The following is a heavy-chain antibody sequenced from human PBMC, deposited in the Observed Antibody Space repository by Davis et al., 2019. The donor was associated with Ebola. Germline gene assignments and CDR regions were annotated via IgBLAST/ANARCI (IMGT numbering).Heavy chain of an antibody. CDR1: GFTFYNYG. CDR2: ISYHGGDK. V-gene: IGHV3-30*18. CDR3: AKGSPVSYDRSGYSYLDY. D-gene: IGHD3-22*01. Sequence: GGSLRPSCAASGFTFYNYGMHWVRQAPGKGLEWVAVISYHGGDKYYVDSVKGRFTISRDNSKNTLYLQMNSRRAEDTAVYYCAKGSPVSYDRSGYSYLDYWGQGTLVTVSS. J-gene: IGHJ4*02.